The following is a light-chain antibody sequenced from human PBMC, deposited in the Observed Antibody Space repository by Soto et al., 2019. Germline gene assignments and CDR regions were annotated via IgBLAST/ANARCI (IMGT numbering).Light chain of an antibody. CDR1: QSVSSSY. CDR3: QQYGSSPLT. V-gene: IGKV3-20*01. J-gene: IGKJ1*01. Sequence: EIVLTQSPGTLSLSPGERATLSCRASQSVSSSYLAWYQQKPGQAPRLLLYGASSSATGIPDRFSGSGSGTDFNLTISRLEPEDFAVYYYQQYGSSPLTFGQGTKVEIK. CDR2: GAS.